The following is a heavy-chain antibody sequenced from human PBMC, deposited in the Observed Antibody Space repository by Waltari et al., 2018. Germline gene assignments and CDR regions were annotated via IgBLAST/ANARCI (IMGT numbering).Heavy chain of an antibody. CDR2: IYSGGST. Sequence: EVQLVESGGGLIQPGGSVRLSCAASGFTVSSNYLSWVRQAPGKGLEWVSRIYSGGSTYYADSVKGRFTISRDNSKNTLYLQMNSLRAEDTAVYYCARVAGDGYSYYYYGMDVWGQGTTVTVSS. J-gene: IGHJ6*02. D-gene: IGHD5-12*01. CDR3: ARVAGDGYSYYYYGMDV. V-gene: IGHV3-53*01. CDR1: GFTVSSNY.